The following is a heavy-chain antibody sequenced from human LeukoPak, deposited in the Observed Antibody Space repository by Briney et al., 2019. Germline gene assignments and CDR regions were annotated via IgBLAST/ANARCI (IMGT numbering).Heavy chain of an antibody. CDR2: ISAYNGNT. V-gene: IGHV1-18*01. CDR1: GYTFTSYG. J-gene: IGHJ4*02. Sequence: GASVKVSCKASGYTFTSYGVSWVRQAPGQGLEWMGWISAYNGNTNYAQKLQGRVTMTTDTSTSTAYMELRSLRSDDTAVYYCARDAVEEVGQLRHPVDYWGQGTLVTVSS. CDR3: ARDAVEEVGQLRHPVDY. D-gene: IGHD1-26*01.